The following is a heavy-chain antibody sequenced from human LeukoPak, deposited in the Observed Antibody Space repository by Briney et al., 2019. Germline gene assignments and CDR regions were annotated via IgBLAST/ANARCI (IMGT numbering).Heavy chain of an antibody. V-gene: IGHV1-69*01. D-gene: IGHD6-13*01. CDR2: IIPIFGTA. CDR3: ARVRIAAAGTLGY. J-gene: IGHJ4*02. CDR1: GGTFSSYA. Sequence: ASVKVSCKASGGTFSSYAISWVRQAPGQGLEWMGGIIPIFGTANYAQKFQGRVTITADESTSTAYMELSSLRSEDTAVYYCARVRIAAAGTLGYWGQGTLVTVSS.